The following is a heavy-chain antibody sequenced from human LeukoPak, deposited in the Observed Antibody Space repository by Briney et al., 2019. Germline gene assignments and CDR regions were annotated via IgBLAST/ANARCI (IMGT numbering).Heavy chain of an antibody. J-gene: IGHJ5*02. CDR3: TRGTGGSA. CDR1: GFTVSGNY. Sequence: PGGSLRLSCAASGFTVSGNYMSWVRQAPGKGLEWVSYIRWCETTIYFEDSVRGRFTISRDNAKNSLYLQMNSLRAEDTALYYCTRGTGGSAWGQGTLVTVSS. D-gene: IGHD2-15*01. V-gene: IGHV3-11*04. CDR2: IRWCETTI.